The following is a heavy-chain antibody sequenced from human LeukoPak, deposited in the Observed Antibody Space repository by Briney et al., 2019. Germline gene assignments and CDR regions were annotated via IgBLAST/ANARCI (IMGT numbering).Heavy chain of an antibody. CDR3: ASLDPIKNCSSTSCSSGGYYYMDV. Sequence: SETLSLTCTVSGGSISSYYWSWIRQPAGKGLEWIGRIYTSGSTNYNPSLKSRVTMSVDTSKNQFSLKLSSVTAADTAVYYCASLDPIKNCSSTSCSSGGYYYMDVWGKGTTVTVSS. V-gene: IGHV4-4*07. D-gene: IGHD2-2*01. J-gene: IGHJ6*03. CDR1: GGSISSYY. CDR2: IYTSGST.